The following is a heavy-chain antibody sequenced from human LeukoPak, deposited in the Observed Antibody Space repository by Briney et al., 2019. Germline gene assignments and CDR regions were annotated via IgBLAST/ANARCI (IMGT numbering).Heavy chain of an antibody. CDR3: ARDPPGVVVTALAFDI. CDR2: INPNSGGT. Sequence: GASVKVSRKASGYTFTGYYMHWVRQAPGQGLEWMGWINPNSGGTNYAQKFQGRVTMTRDTSIGTAYMELSRLRSDDTAVYYCARDPPGVVVTALAFDIWGQGTMVTVSS. J-gene: IGHJ3*02. D-gene: IGHD2-21*02. V-gene: IGHV1-2*02. CDR1: GYTFTGYY.